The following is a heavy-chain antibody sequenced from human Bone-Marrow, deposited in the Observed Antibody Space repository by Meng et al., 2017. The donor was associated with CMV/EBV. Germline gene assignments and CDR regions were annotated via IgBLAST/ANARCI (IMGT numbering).Heavy chain of an antibody. Sequence: GGSLRLSCAASGFTFRTSSMNWVRVRQAPGKGLEWISYISSSSDTIYYADSVKGRFTISRDNAKNLVYLQMSSLRGEDTAVYFCARDSGDIVTVPAVFDYWGQGTLVAVSS. V-gene: IGHV3-48*04. CDR2: ISSSSDTI. J-gene: IGHJ4*02. CDR1: GFTFRTSS. CDR3: ARDSGDIVTVPAVFDY. D-gene: IGHD2-2*01.